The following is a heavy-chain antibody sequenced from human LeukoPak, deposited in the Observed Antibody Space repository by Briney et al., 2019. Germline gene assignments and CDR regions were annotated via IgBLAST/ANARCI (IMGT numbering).Heavy chain of an antibody. CDR1: GFTFSSNW. J-gene: IGHJ4*02. CDR3: ARDGWATSDY. CDR2: IKSDGSST. V-gene: IGHV3-74*01. Sequence: PGGSLRLSCAASGFTFSSNWMHWVRQAPGKGLVWVSRIKSDGSSTSYADSVKGRFTISRDNAKNTLYLQMNSLRAEDTAVYYCARDGWATSDYWGQGTLVTVSS. D-gene: IGHD3-10*01.